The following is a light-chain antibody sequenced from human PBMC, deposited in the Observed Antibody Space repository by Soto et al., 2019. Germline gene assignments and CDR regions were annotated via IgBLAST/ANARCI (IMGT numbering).Light chain of an antibody. CDR2: GAS. J-gene: IGKJ5*01. Sequence: EIVLTQSPGTLSLSPGERATLSCRASQSVSSSYLAWYQQKPGQAPRLLIYGASSRATGIPDRFSGSGSGTDFTLTISRLEPEDFATYYCQHYNSYSITFGQGTRLEI. CDR3: QHYNSYSIT. V-gene: IGKV3-20*01. CDR1: QSVSSSY.